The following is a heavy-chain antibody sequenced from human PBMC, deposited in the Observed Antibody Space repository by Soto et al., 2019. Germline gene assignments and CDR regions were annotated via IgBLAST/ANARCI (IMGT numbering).Heavy chain of an antibody. CDR3: ASSGWWYFDY. CDR1: GGSISSSSYY. D-gene: IGHD6-19*01. CDR2: IYYSGST. Sequence: SETLSLTCTVAGGSISSSSYYWGWIRQPPGKGLEWIGSIYYSGSTYYNPSLKSRVTISVDTSKNQFSLKLSSVTAADTAVYYCASSGWWYFDYWGQGTLVTVS. V-gene: IGHV4-39*01. J-gene: IGHJ4*02.